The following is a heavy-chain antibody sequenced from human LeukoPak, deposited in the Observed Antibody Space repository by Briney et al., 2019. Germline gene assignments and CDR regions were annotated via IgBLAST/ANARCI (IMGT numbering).Heavy chain of an antibody. Sequence: GASVTVSCKTSGYTFTNYDINWVRQATGQGLEWMGWMSPKRGNTGYAQKFQDRVTITGNTSISTVYMELSSLRPEDTAVYYCARIPPGGTSPPDYWGPGTLVTVSS. CDR3: ARIPPGGTSPPDY. V-gene: IGHV1-8*03. CDR1: GYTFTNYD. J-gene: IGHJ4*02. D-gene: IGHD2-8*01. CDR2: MSPKRGNT.